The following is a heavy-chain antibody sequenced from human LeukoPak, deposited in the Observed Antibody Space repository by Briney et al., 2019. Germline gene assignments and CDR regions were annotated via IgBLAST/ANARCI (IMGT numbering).Heavy chain of an antibody. D-gene: IGHD5-18*01. CDR3: VANSSTYGYHYHHMDV. J-gene: IGHJ6*03. CDR1: AVTVGSTY. Sequence: GSLRLSSAASAVTVGSTYMSWGCHAPAKGVEGVSVFFSGGSTYYSDSVRGRFTISRDESKNTVFLQMNSLRPEDTALYHCVANSSTYGYHYHHMDVWGKGTTVTVSS. V-gene: IGHV3-53*01. CDR2: FFSGGST.